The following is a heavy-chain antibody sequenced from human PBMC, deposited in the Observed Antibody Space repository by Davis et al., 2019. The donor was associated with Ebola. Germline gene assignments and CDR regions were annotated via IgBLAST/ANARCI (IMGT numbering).Heavy chain of an antibody. D-gene: IGHD2-2*01. CDR2: ISAYNGNT. CDR3: ASFNCSSTSCPLYYGMDV. Sequence: ASVKVSCKASGGTFSSYTISWVRQAPGQGLEWMGWISAYNGNTNYAQKLQGRVTMTTDTSTNTAYMELRSLRSDDTAVYYCASFNCSSTSCPLYYGMDVWGRGTTVTVSS. V-gene: IGHV1-18*01. CDR1: GGTFSSYT. J-gene: IGHJ6*04.